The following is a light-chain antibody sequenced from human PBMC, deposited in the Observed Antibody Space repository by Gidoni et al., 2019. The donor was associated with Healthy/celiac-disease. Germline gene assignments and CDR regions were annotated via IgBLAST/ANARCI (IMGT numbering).Light chain of an antibody. CDR2: DAS. J-gene: IGKJ4*01. Sequence: EIVLTQSPATLSLSPGERATLSCRASQSVSSYLAWYQQQPGQAPRLLIYDASNRATGIPARFSGSGSGTDFTLTISSLAPEDFAVYCCQQRSNWLTFGGGTKVEIK. CDR3: QQRSNWLT. CDR1: QSVSSY. V-gene: IGKV3-11*01.